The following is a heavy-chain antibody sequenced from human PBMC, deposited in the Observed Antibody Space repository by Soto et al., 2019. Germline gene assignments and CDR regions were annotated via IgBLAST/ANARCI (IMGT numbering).Heavy chain of an antibody. Sequence: MVSCKASGYTFTSYYMHWVRQAPGQGLGWMGIINPSGGSTSYAQKFQGRVTMTRDTSTSTVYMELSSLRSEDTAVYYCARDRKDVGSGSYSGYGMDVWGQGTTVTVSS. CDR3: ARDRKDVGSGSYSGYGMDV. CDR2: INPSGGST. D-gene: IGHD3-10*01. J-gene: IGHJ6*02. V-gene: IGHV1-46*01. CDR1: GYTFTSYY.